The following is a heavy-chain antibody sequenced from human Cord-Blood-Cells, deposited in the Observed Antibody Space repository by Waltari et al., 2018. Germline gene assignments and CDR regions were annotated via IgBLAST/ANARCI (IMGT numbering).Heavy chain of an antibody. J-gene: IGHJ4*02. CDR2: ISSSSSYI. D-gene: IGHD3-10*01. CDR1: GFTFSSYS. Sequence: EVQLVESGGGLVKPGGSLRLSCAASGFTFSSYSMNWVRQAPGKGLEVVSSISSSSSYIYYADSVKGRFTISRDNAKNSLYLQMNSLRAEDTAVYYCARGSIGGLVFDYWGQGTLVTVSS. V-gene: IGHV3-21*01. CDR3: ARGSIGGLVFDY.